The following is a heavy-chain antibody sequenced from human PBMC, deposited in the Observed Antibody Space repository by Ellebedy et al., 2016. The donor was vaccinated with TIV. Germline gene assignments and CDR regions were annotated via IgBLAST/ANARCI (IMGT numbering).Heavy chain of an antibody. CDR1: GFTFSSSW. J-gene: IGHJ4*02. V-gene: IGHV3-74*01. D-gene: IGHD4/OR15-4a*01. Sequence: GESLKISCAASGFTFSSSWVHWVRQVPGKGLVWVARINGDGSNIGYADSVKGRFTISRDNAKSTLYLQMNSLRAEDTAVYFCARGLDMVNYFDYWGQGTLVTVSS. CDR2: INGDGSNI. CDR3: ARGLDMVNYFDY.